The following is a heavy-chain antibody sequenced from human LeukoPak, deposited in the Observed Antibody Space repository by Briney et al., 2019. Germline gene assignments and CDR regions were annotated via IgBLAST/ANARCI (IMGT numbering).Heavy chain of an antibody. J-gene: IGHJ4*02. CDR2: INHSGST. CDR3: ASPNSSSSRTRQFDC. Sequence: SETLSLTCAVYGGSFSGYYWSWIRQPPGKGLEWIGEINHSGSTNYNPSLKSRVTISVDTSKNQFSLKLSSVTAADTAVYYCASPNSSSSRTRQFDCWGQGTLVTVSS. CDR1: GGSFSGYY. V-gene: IGHV4-34*01. D-gene: IGHD6-6*01.